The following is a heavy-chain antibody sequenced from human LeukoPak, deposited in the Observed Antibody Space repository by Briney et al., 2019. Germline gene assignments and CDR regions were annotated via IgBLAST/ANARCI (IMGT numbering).Heavy chain of an antibody. Sequence: SETLSLTCAVSGYSISSGYYWGWIRQPPGKGLEWIESIYHSGSTYYNPSLKSRVTISVDTSKNQFSLKLSSVTAADTAVYYCARRSTTGTPFDYWGQGTLVTVSS. V-gene: IGHV4-38-2*01. CDR3: ARRSTTGTPFDY. CDR1: GYSISSGYY. J-gene: IGHJ4*02. CDR2: IYHSGST. D-gene: IGHD1-1*01.